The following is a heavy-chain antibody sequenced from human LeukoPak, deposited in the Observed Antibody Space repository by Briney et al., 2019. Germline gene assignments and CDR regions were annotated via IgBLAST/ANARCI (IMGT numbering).Heavy chain of an antibody. CDR1: GFTFSTYA. CDR2: FSNSGET. Sequence: PGGSLRLSCAASGFTFSTYAMAWVRQAPGKGLEWVSAFSNSGETHYADSVKGRFTISRDNAKSSLYLQMNSLRDEDTAVYYCARDPYSGNYGDYYYYYMDVWGKGTTVTISS. CDR3: ARDPYSGNYGDYYYYYMDV. J-gene: IGHJ6*03. V-gene: IGHV3-23*01. D-gene: IGHD1-26*01.